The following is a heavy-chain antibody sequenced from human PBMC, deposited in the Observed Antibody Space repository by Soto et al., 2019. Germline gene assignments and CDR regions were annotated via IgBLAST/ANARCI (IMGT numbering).Heavy chain of an antibody. CDR1: GGSFSGYD. J-gene: IGHJ5*02. V-gene: IGHV4-34*01. D-gene: IGHD6-19*01. CDR2: INHSGST. Sequence: SETLSLTCAVYGGSFSGYDWSWIRQPPGKGLEWIGEINHSGSTNYNPSLKSRVTISVDTSKNQFSLKLSSVTAADTAVYYCARYYGIAVAGNWFDPWGQGTLVTVSS. CDR3: ARYYGIAVAGNWFDP.